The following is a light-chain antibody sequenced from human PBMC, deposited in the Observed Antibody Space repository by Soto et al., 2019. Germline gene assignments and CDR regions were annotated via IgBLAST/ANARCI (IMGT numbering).Light chain of an antibody. J-gene: IGLJ3*02. CDR1: NIGSKS. V-gene: IGLV3-21*02. CDR3: QVWDSTSDLWV. Sequence: SYELTQPPSVSVAPGQTARITCGGNNIGSKSVHWYQQKPGQAPVVVVYGDSDRPSGIPERFSGSNSGNTATLTIRRVEAGDEADYYCQVWDSTSDLWVFGGGTKLTVL. CDR2: GDS.